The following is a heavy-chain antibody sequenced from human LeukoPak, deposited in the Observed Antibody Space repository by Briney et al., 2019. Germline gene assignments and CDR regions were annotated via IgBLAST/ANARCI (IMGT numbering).Heavy chain of an antibody. CDR3: AWCEDGYYYILP. D-gene: IGHD5-24*01. J-gene: IGHJ5*02. Sequence: SETLSLTRTVTGGSITSSYSSCTRQPPAKGLEWIGYIYYSGSTDYNPSLKSRVTISVDTSKNQFSLKLRSVTAAATDVYYCAWCEDGYYYILPWRQGTLVTVSS. CDR1: GGSITSSY. V-gene: IGHV4-59*01. CDR2: IYYSGST.